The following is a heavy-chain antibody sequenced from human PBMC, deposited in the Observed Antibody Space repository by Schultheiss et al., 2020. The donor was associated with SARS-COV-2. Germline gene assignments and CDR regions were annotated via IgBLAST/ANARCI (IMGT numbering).Heavy chain of an antibody. D-gene: IGHD5-12*01. Sequence: GGSLRLSCAASGFTFSSYAMSWVRQAPGKGLEWVGRTRNKANSYTTEYAASVKGRFTISRDDSKNSLYLQMNSLKTEDTAVYYCARSPPGYSGYDIRYGMDVWGQGTTVTVSS. J-gene: IGHJ6*02. CDR3: ARSPPGYSGYDIRYGMDV. CDR2: TRNKANSYTT. CDR1: GFTFSSYA. V-gene: IGHV3-72*01.